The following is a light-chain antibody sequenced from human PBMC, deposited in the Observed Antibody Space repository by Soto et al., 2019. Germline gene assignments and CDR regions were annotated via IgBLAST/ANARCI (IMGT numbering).Light chain of an antibody. CDR1: ESISNSY. CDR3: QRYDSFRT. J-gene: IGKJ1*01. Sequence: EIVLTQSPGTLSLSPGERATLSCRASESISNSYLAWYQQKPGQAPRVLIYVASTRATGIPARFSGSGSGTDFTLSISSLQPDDFATYYCQRYDSFRTFGQGTTVEIK. CDR2: VAS. V-gene: IGKV3-20*01.